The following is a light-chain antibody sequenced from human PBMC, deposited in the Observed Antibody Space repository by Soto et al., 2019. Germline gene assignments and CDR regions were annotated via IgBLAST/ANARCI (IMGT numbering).Light chain of an antibody. J-gene: IGKJ2*01. CDR3: QQYGSSSYT. V-gene: IGKV3-20*01. CDR1: QSVSSSY. Sequence: EIGLTQSPGTLSLSPGERATLSCRARQSVSSSYLAWYQQKPGQAPRLLIYGASSRATGIPDRFSGSGSGTAFTLTISRLEPEDFAVYYCQQYGSSSYTFGQGTKLEIK. CDR2: GAS.